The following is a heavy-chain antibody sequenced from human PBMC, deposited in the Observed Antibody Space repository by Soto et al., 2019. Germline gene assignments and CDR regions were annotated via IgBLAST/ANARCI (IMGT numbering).Heavy chain of an antibody. CDR3: AREGSTSYYYYYGMDV. J-gene: IGHJ6*02. D-gene: IGHD3-10*01. Sequence: PGGSLRLSCAASGFTFSTYSMNWVRQAPGKGLEWVSYISSTTSTTYYADSVKGRFTISRDNAKNSLYLQMNSLRDEDTAVYYCAREGSTSYYYYYGMDVWGQGTTVTVS. CDR2: ISSTTSTT. V-gene: IGHV3-48*02. CDR1: GFTFSTYS.